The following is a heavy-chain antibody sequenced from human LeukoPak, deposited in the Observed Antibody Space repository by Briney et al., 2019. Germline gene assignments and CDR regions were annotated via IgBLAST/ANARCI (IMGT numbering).Heavy chain of an antibody. Sequence: SETLSLTCTVSGGSISSYYWSWIRQPLGKGLEWIGYIYDSGSTNYNPSLKSRVTISVDTSKNQFSLKLSSVTAADTAVYYCARVGGTNYYYYGMDVWGQGTTVTVSS. V-gene: IGHV4-59*01. CDR3: ARVGGTNYYYYGMDV. J-gene: IGHJ6*02. CDR1: GGSISSYY. D-gene: IGHD1-1*01. CDR2: IYDSGST.